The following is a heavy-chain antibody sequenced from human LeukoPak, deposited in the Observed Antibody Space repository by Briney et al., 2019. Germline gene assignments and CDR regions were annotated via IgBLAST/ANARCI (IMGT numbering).Heavy chain of an antibody. Sequence: GGSLRLSCAASGFTFSNYAMSWVRQAPGKGLEWVSIISLTGGSTYYADSVKGRFTISRDNSKNTLYLHNNSLRAEDTARYYCVRRGSYFDYWGQGTLVAVSS. CDR1: GFTFSNYA. CDR2: ISLTGGST. CDR3: VRRGSYFDY. D-gene: IGHD6-6*01. V-gene: IGHV3-23*01. J-gene: IGHJ4*02.